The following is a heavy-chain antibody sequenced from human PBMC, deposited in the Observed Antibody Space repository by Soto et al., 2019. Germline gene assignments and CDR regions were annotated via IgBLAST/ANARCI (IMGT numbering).Heavy chain of an antibody. CDR2: IIPIFGTA. Sequence: SVKVSCKASGGTFSSYAISWVRQAPGQGLEWMGGIIPIFGTANYAQKFQGRVTITADESTSTAYMELSSLRSEDTAVYYCARVRQQLTNYYYYGMDVWGQGTTVTVSS. CDR1: GGTFSSYA. J-gene: IGHJ6*02. D-gene: IGHD6-13*01. CDR3: ARVRQQLTNYYYYGMDV. V-gene: IGHV1-69*13.